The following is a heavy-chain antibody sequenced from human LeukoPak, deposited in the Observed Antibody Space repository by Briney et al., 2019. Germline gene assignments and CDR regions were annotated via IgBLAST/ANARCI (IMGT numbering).Heavy chain of an antibody. J-gene: IGHJ3*02. D-gene: IGHD3-22*01. CDR3: ARWNDYYDSSGRPTGI. CDR1: GYTFTGYY. Sequence: SVKVSCKASGYTFTGYYMHLVRQAPGQGLEWMGGIIPIFGTANYAQKFQGRVTITADESTSTAYMELSSLRSEDTAVYYCARWNDYYDSSGRPTGIWGQGTMVTLSS. CDR2: IIPIFGTA. V-gene: IGHV1-69*13.